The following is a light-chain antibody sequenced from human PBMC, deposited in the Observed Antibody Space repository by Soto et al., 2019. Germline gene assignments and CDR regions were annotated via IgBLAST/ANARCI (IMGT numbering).Light chain of an antibody. J-gene: IGKJ4*01. CDR1: QSVMSNY. Sequence: EIVLTQSPGTLSLSPGERATLSCRASQSVMSNYLAWYQQKPGQAPRLLIYAASSRATGIPDRFSGSGSGTDFTLTISRLEPEDFAVYYCQQYGSTPLTFGGGTKVEIK. CDR3: QQYGSTPLT. V-gene: IGKV3-20*01. CDR2: AAS.